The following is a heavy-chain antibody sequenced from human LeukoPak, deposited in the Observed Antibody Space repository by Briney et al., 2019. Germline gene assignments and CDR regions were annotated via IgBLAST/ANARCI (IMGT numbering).Heavy chain of an antibody. V-gene: IGHV5-10-1*01. CDR1: GYRFTSYW. Sequence: HGESLKISCKGSGYRFTSYWISWVRQMPGKGLEWVGRIDPSDSYTNYSPSFQGHVTISGDKSISTAYLQWSSLKASDTALYYCARQIGYCSSTRCYVYFDYWGQGTLVTVSS. CDR2: IDPSDSYT. D-gene: IGHD2-2*01. CDR3: ARQIGYCSSTRCYVYFDY. J-gene: IGHJ4*02.